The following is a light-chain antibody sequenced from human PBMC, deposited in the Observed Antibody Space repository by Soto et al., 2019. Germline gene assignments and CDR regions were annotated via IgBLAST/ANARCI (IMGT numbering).Light chain of an antibody. CDR1: QSISGW. V-gene: IGKV1-5*01. Sequence: DIQMTQSPSTLSASVGDRVTITCRASQSISGWLAWYQQKPGTAPKVLIYDVSSLQSGVPSRFSGSGSGKEFTLTIRSLHPDDFATYYCQQRNSYPITLGQGTRLEI. J-gene: IGKJ5*01. CDR3: QQRNSYPIT. CDR2: DVS.